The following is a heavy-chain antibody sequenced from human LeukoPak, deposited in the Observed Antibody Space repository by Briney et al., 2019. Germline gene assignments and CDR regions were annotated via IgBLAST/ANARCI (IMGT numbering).Heavy chain of an antibody. V-gene: IGHV6-1*01. CDR3: ARGWNDVDY. J-gene: IGHJ4*02. Sequence: SQTLSLTCAISGDSFSSNSAAWHWLRQSPSRGLEWLGRTYYRSKLYNDYAVSVKSQITSNADTSKNQFSLQLNSVTPEDTAVYYCARGWNDVDYWGQGTLVTVSS. CDR1: GDSFSSNSAA. D-gene: IGHD1-1*01. CDR2: TYYRSKLYN.